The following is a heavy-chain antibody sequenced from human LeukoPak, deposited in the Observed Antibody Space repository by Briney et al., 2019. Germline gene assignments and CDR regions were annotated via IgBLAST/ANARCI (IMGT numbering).Heavy chain of an antibody. J-gene: IGHJ3*02. V-gene: IGHV3-48*01. CDR3: ARHKRGSMAARREAFDI. CDR2: ISSSSSTI. D-gene: IGHD6-6*01. CDR1: GFTFSSYS. Sequence: GGSLRLSCAASGFTFSSYSMNWVRQAPGKGLEWVSYISSSSSTIYYADSVKGRFTISRDNAKNSLYLQMNSLRAEDTAVYYCARHKRGSMAARREAFDIWGQGTMVTVSS.